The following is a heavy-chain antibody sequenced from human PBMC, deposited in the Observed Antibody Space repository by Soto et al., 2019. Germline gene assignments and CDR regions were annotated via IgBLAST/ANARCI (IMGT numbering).Heavy chain of an antibody. D-gene: IGHD3-3*01. CDR1: GFTFSSYV. J-gene: IGHJ6*02. CDR2: ISYDGSNK. CDR3: AKDFLRTDTISYYYYYGMDV. V-gene: IGHV3-30*18. Sequence: GGSLRLSCAASGFTFSSYVMHWVRQAPGKGLEWVAVISYDGSNKYYADSVKGRFTISRDNSKNTLYLQMNSLRAEDTAVYYCAKDFLRTDTISYYYYYGMDVWGQGTTVTVSS.